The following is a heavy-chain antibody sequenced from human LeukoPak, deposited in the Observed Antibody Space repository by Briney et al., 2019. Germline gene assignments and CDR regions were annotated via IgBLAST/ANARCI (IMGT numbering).Heavy chain of an antibody. V-gene: IGHV3-30*18. CDR1: GFTFSSHG. CDR3: AKDRVLGYGHYYFDY. CDR2: ISYDGSNK. Sequence: GRSLRLSCAASGFTFSSHGMHWVRQAPGKGLEWVAVISYDGSNKYYADSVKGRFTISRDNSKNTLYLQMNSLRAEDTAVYYCAKDRVLGYGHYYFDYWGQGTLVTVSS. J-gene: IGHJ4*02. D-gene: IGHD4-17*01.